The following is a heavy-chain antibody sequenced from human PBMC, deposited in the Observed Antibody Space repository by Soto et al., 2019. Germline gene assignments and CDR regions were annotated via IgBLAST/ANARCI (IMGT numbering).Heavy chain of an antibody. J-gene: IGHJ4*02. CDR3: ARQIYDSDTGPNFQYYFDS. CDR2: IDPSDSQT. V-gene: IGHV5-10-1*01. D-gene: IGHD3-22*01. CDR1: GYSFAGYW. Sequence: HGESLKISCMGSGYSFAGYWITWVRQKPGKGLEWMGRIDPSDSQTYYSPSFRGHVTIPVTKSITTVFLQWSSLRASDTAMYYCARQIYDSDTGPNFQYYFDSWGQGTPVTVSS.